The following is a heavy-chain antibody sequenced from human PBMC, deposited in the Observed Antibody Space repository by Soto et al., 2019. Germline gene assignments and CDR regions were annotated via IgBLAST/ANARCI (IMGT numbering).Heavy chain of an antibody. Sequence: EVQLVESGGDLVQPGGSLRLSCAASGFTFSGHWMHWVRQVPGKGLEWVSRINTDGGSSAYADSGKGRFTISRDNAKNTLYLQMNGLRAEDTAVYYCAREAGYCSRPSCYRRAFDTWGQGTTVTVSS. CDR2: INTDGGSS. D-gene: IGHD2-2*01. V-gene: IGHV3-74*03. CDR1: GFTFSGHW. CDR3: AREAGYCSRPSCYRRAFDT. J-gene: IGHJ3*02.